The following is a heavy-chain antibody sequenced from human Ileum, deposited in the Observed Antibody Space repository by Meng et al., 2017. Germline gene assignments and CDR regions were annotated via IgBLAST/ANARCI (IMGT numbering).Heavy chain of an antibody. V-gene: IGHV4-4*02. CDR3: VRNEGYSLGD. D-gene: IGHD2-21*01. CDR1: GDSISSRDW. Sequence: RLPEAGPGLVKPSGNLSLTCAVSGDSISSRDWWSWVRQPTGKGLEWIGEISQESGRTNYNPSLKSRVTISLDKSKNQFSLNLNSVTAADTAVYYCVRNEGYSLGDWGQGTLVTVSS. CDR2: ISQESGRT. J-gene: IGHJ4*02.